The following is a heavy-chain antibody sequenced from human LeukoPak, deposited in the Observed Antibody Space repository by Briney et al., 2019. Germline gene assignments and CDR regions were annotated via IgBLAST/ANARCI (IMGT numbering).Heavy chain of an antibody. V-gene: IGHV3-48*01. J-gene: IGHJ4*02. CDR2: ISSSTSTI. CDR3: ARDQYDSSGYYSPKMDY. Sequence: GGSLRLSCAASGFTFSSYSMNWVRQAPGKGLEWVSYISSSTSTIYYADSVKGRFTISRDNAKNSLYLQMNSLRAEDTAVYYCARDQYDSSGYYSPKMDYWGQGTLVTVSS. CDR1: GFTFSSYS. D-gene: IGHD3-22*01.